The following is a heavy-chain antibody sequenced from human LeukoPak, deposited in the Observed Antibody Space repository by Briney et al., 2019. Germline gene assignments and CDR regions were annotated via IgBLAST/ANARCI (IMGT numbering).Heavy chain of an antibody. CDR3: ARGGGLDV. CDR1: GFIYGNYW. CDR2: INHNGNVN. J-gene: IGHJ6*02. Sequence: PGGSLRLSCRGSGFIYGNYWMTWVRQAPGKGLEWVASINHNGNVNYYVDSVKGRFTISRDNAKNSLYLQMSNLRAEDTAVYFCARGGGLDVWGQGATVTVSS. D-gene: IGHD3-16*01. V-gene: IGHV3-7*03.